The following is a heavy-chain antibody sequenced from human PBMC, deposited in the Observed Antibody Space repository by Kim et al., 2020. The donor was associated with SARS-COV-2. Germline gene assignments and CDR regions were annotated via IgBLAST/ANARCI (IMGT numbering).Heavy chain of an antibody. J-gene: IGHJ6*02. CDR3: TTVVRWGIAAAGTSAEVYYYYGMDV. D-gene: IGHD6-13*01. Sequence: GGPLRLSCAASGFTFSNAWMSWVRQAPGKGLEWVGRIKSKTDGGTTDYAAPVKGRFTISRDDSKNTLYLQMNSLKTEDTAVYYCTTVVRWGIAAAGTSAEVYYYYGMDVWGQGTTVTVSS. CDR2: IKSKTDGGTT. V-gene: IGHV3-15*01. CDR1: GFTFSNAW.